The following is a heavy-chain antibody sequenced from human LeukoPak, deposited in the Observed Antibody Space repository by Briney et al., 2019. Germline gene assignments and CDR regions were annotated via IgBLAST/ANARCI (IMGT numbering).Heavy chain of an antibody. CDR1: GGSFSGYY. CDR3: ARGRTAMGS. Sequence: SGTLSLTCAVYGGSFSGYYWSWIRQPPGKGLEWIGEINHSGSTNYNPSLKSRVTISVDTSKNQFSLKLSSVTAADTAVYYCARGRTAMGSWGQGTMVTVSS. CDR2: INHSGST. J-gene: IGHJ3*01. V-gene: IGHV4-34*01. D-gene: IGHD5-18*01.